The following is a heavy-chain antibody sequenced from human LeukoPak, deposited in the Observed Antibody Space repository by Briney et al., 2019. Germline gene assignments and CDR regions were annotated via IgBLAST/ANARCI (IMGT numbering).Heavy chain of an antibody. D-gene: IGHD1-26*01. CDR2: IYNSGST. V-gene: IGHV4-59*08. CDR3: ARGPIVGATNFVDY. J-gene: IGHJ4*02. Sequence: PSETLSLTCSVSGDSISSYYWHWIRQPPGKGLEWIGYIYNSGSTNYNPSLKSRVTISVDTSENQFSLKLSSVTAADTAVYYCARGPIVGATNFVDYWGQGTLVTVSS. CDR1: GDSISSYY.